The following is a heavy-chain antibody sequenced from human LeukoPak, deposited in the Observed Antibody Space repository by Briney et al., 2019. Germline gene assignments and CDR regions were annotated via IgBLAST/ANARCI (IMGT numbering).Heavy chain of an antibody. CDR2: IYPGDSDT. CDR3: AKTLAYCGGDCYPLYFDY. CDR1: GYSFSSHW. V-gene: IGHV5-51*01. Sequence: HGEFLKISCKGSGYSFSSHWIAWVRHMPGKGLELMGIIYPGDSDTRYSPSFQGQVTISADKSISTAYLQWSSLKASDTAMYYCAKTLAYCGGDCYPLYFDYWGQGTLVTVSS. D-gene: IGHD2-21*02. J-gene: IGHJ4*02.